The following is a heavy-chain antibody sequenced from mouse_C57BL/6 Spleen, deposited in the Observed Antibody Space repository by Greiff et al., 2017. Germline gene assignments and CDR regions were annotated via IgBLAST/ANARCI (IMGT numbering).Heavy chain of an antibody. D-gene: IGHD2-3*01. CDR3: ARVGDGYPFAY. V-gene: IGHV1-69*01. Sequence: VQLQQPGAELVMPGASVKLSCKASGYTFTSYWMHWVKQRPGQGLEWIGEIDPSDSYTNYNQKFKGKSTLTVDKSSSTAYMQLSSLTSEDSAVYYCARVGDGYPFAYWGQGTLVTVSA. J-gene: IGHJ3*01. CDR2: IDPSDSYT. CDR1: GYTFTSYW.